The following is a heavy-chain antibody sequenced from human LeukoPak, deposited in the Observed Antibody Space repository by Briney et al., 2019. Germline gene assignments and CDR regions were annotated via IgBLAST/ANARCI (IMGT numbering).Heavy chain of an antibody. V-gene: IGHV3-21*01. CDR1: GFIFSSYT. Sequence: GGSLRLSCAASGFIFSSYTMNWVRQAPGKGLEWVSSISSTSSHINYADSVKGRFTISRDNTKNSLYLQMSSLRAEDTAVYYCARDPYYDILTGYYTPYYFDYWGQGTLVTVSS. CDR3: ARDPYYDILTGYYTPYYFDY. J-gene: IGHJ4*02. D-gene: IGHD3-9*01. CDR2: ISSTSSHI.